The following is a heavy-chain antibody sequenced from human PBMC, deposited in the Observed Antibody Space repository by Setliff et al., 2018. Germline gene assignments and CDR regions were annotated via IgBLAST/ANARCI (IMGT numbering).Heavy chain of an antibody. Sequence: GESLKISCAASGFALSDYDMDWVRQAPGKGLEWLGRIRERDFGDTSQYAASVRGRFTFSRDDSKNSLFLQMNNLKTEDTAIYYCVRDYWGSYDNWGQGTLVTVSS. CDR2: IRERDFGDTS. CDR3: VRDYWGSYDN. CDR1: GFALSDYD. J-gene: IGHJ4*02. V-gene: IGHV3-72*01. D-gene: IGHD1-26*01.